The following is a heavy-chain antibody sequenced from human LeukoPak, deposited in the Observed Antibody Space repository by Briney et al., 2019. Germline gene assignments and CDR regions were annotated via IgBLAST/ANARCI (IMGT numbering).Heavy chain of an antibody. CDR2: INHSGST. Sequence: SETLSLTCAVYGGSFSGYYWSWIRQPPGKGLEWIGEINHSGSTSYNPSLKSRVTISVDTSKNQFSLKLSSVTAADTAVYYCARGVRYCSSTSCYFWFDPWGQGTLVTVSS. CDR1: GGSFSGYY. V-gene: IGHV4-34*01. J-gene: IGHJ5*02. CDR3: ARGVRYCSSTSCYFWFDP. D-gene: IGHD2-2*01.